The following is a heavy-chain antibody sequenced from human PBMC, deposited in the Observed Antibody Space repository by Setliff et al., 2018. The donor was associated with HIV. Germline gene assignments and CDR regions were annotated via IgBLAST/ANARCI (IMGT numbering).Heavy chain of an antibody. V-gene: IGHV4-39*01. CDR2: IYSIGNT. Sequence: SETLSLTCTVSNASINNSDHYWGWVRQPPGKGLEWIGYIYSIGNTYYSTSLKSRVSISVDSSKNQFSLRLHSVTAADTALYYCARGLESGFNSGTDGFDIWGRGTLVT. J-gene: IGHJ3*02. CDR1: NASINNSDHY. D-gene: IGHD3-10*01. CDR3: ARGLESGFNSGTDGFDI.